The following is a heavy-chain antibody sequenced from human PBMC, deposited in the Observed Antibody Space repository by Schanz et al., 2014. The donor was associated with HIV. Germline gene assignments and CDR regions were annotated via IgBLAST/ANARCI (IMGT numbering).Heavy chain of an antibody. Sequence: EVQLVESGGGLVQPGGFLRLPCVVSGFTFSSYAMGWVRQAPGKGLEWVSSISSSSSYIYYADSVKGRFTISRDNANNSLYLQMNSLRAEDTAVYYCARSLSGDYVVSFDYWGQGTLVTVSP. CDR1: GFTFSSYA. D-gene: IGHD4-17*01. CDR3: ARSLSGDYVVSFDY. J-gene: IGHJ4*02. CDR2: ISSSSSYI. V-gene: IGHV3-21*01.